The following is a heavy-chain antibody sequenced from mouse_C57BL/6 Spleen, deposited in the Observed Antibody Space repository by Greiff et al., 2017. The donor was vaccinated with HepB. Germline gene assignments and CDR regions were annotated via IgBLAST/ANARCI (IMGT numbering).Heavy chain of an antibody. CDR3: ARPDDYGSYYFDY. Sequence: EVQLQQSGPELVKPGASVKISCKASGYTFTDYYMNWVKQSHGKSLEWIGDINPNNGGTSYNQKFKGKATLTVDKSSSTAYMELRSLTSEDSAVYYCARPDDYGSYYFDYWGQGTTLTVSS. CDR2: INPNNGGT. D-gene: IGHD1-1*01. CDR1: GYTFTDYY. J-gene: IGHJ2*01. V-gene: IGHV1-26*01.